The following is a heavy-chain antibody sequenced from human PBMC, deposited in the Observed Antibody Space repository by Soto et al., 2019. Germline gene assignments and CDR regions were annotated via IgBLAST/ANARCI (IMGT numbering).Heavy chain of an antibody. CDR2: VVPILGTA. V-gene: IGHV1-69*10. Sequence: SVKVSCKSIGGFFGSYALSWVRQAPGQGLEWMGGVVPILGTANYAQKFQGRLTISADKSTTTAYMELRSLRSEDTAVYYCARERGYSNGFPFDFWGQGTLVTSPQ. CDR1: GGFFGSYA. J-gene: IGHJ4*02. D-gene: IGHD5-12*01. CDR3: ARERGYSNGFPFDF.